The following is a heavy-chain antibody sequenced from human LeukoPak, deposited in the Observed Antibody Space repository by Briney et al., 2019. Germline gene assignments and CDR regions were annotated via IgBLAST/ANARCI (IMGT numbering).Heavy chain of an antibody. CDR3: AKGISGTGAGNFDY. V-gene: IGHV3-23*01. D-gene: IGHD6-13*01. CDR2: ISGSGGST. Sequence: GGSLRLSCAASGFTISSYIMNWVRQAPGMGLEWVSAISGSGGSTYYADSVKGRFTISRDNSKNTLYLQMNSLRAEDTAVYYCAKGISGTGAGNFDYWGQGTLVTVSS. J-gene: IGHJ4*02. CDR1: GFTISSYI.